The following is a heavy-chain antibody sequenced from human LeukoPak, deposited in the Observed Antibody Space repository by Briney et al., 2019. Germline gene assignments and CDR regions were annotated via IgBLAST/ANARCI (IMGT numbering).Heavy chain of an antibody. D-gene: IGHD3-22*01. Sequence: PSETLSLTCTVSGDSISFYYWSWIRQPPGQGLEWIGYIFYDGSTNYNPSLKRRLTISVDTSKNQFSLKLSSVTAADTAVYYCARPYYDSSGYHDAFDIWGQGTMVTVSS. J-gene: IGHJ3*02. CDR2: IFYDGST. CDR3: ARPYYDSSGYHDAFDI. V-gene: IGHV4-59*01. CDR1: GDSISFYY.